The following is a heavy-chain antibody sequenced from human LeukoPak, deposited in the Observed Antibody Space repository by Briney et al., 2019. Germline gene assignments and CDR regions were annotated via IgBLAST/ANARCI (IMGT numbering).Heavy chain of an antibody. D-gene: IGHD6-13*01. CDR2: IYYSGST. J-gene: IGHJ5*02. CDR3: VRQSAATGTHWFDP. Sequence: KPSETLSLTCSVSGGSISNYYWRWIRQPPGKGLEWSGYIYYSGSTNYNASLKSRVTISVDTSKNQFSLKLSSVTAADTAVYYCVRQSAATGTHWFDPWGQGTLVTVSS. CDR1: GGSISNYY. V-gene: IGHV4-59*08.